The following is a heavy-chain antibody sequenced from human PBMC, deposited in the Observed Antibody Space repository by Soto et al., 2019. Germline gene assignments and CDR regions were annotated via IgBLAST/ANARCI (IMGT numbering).Heavy chain of an antibody. J-gene: IGHJ4*02. CDR3: ANRGYSYAFLNRYYFVY. CDR2: IIGRGGST. Sequence: YLRLSCASSGFTFSSYAMSWVRQAPGQGVEWVSAIIGRGGSTYYADSVKGRFTISRDNCKKPLYLQMNSLSAEDAAVYFCANRGYSYAFLNRYYFVYWGQGTLVTDSS. D-gene: IGHD5-18*01. V-gene: IGHV3-23*01. CDR1: GFTFSSYA.